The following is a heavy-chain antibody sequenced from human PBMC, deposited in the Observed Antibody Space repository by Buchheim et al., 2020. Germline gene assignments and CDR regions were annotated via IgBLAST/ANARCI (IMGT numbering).Heavy chain of an antibody. J-gene: IGHJ6*02. CDR1: GGSFSGYY. Sequence: QVQLQQWGAGLLKPSETLSLTCAVYGGSFSGYYWSWIRQHPGKGLEWIGYIYYSGSTYYNPSLKSRVTISVDTSKNKFSLKLSSVTAADTAVYYCARGISPGDGVSFRYYYGMDVWGQGTT. CDR3: ARGISPGDGVSFRYYYGMDV. CDR2: IYYSGST. V-gene: IGHV4-34*01. D-gene: IGHD3-10*01.